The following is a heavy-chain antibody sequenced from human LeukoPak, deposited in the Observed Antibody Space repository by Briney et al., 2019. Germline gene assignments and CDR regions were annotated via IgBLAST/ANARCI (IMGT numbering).Heavy chain of an antibody. D-gene: IGHD3-3*01. CDR2: ISNDSVDK. V-gene: IGHV3-11*04. Sequence: PGGSLRLSCVGSGFMFSDYYMSWIRQAPGKGLEWVSYISNDSVDKYYVDSVRGRFTISRDNAMKSMYLQMSGLRVEDTAVYYCARRDWVSGAVRAFDIWGQGTMVTVSS. CDR3: ARRDWVSGAVRAFDI. CDR1: GFMFSDYY. J-gene: IGHJ3*02.